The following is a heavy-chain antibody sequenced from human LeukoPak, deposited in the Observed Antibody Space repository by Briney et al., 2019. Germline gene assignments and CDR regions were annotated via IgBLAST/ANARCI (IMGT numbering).Heavy chain of an antibody. D-gene: IGHD6-13*01. CDR1: GYTFTSYD. CDR2: MNPNSGNT. V-gene: IGHV1-8*01. Sequence: ASVKVSCKASGYTFTSYDINWVRQATGQGLEWMGWMNPNSGNTGYAQKSQGRVTRTRNTPISTAYMELSGLRSEDTAVYYCARFRKVAGAAAGTRNWFDPWGQGTLVTVSS. J-gene: IGHJ5*02. CDR3: ARFRKVAGAAAGTRNWFDP.